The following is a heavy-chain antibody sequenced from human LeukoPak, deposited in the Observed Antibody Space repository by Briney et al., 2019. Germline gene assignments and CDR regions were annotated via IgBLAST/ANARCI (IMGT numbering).Heavy chain of an antibody. CDR2: ISSSSSYI. Sequence: GGSLRLSCAASGFAFSSYSMNWLRQAPGKGLEGVSSISSSSSYIYYVDSVKGRFTISRDNAKNSLYLQMNSLRAEDTAVYYCARDYDFWSGYVRWYFDLWGRGTLVTVSS. V-gene: IGHV3-21*01. CDR1: GFAFSSYS. J-gene: IGHJ2*01. D-gene: IGHD3-3*01. CDR3: ARDYDFWSGYVRWYFDL.